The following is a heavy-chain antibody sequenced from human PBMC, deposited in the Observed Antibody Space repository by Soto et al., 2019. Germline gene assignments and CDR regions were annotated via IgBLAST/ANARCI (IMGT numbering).Heavy chain of an antibody. CDR1: GFTFSSYS. CDR2: ISSSSSYI. V-gene: IGHV3-21*01. Sequence: PGGSLRLSCAASGFTFSSYSMNWVRQAPGKGLVWVSSISSSSSYIYYADSVKGRFTISRDNAKNSMYLQMNSLRAEDTAVYYCARQYSGCSPFGYWGQGTLVTSPQ. D-gene: IGHD1-26*01. CDR3: ARQYSGCSPFGY. J-gene: IGHJ4*02.